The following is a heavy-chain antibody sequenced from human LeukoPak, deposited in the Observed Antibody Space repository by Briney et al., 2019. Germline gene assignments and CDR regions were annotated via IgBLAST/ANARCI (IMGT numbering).Heavy chain of an antibody. V-gene: IGHV3-15*01. J-gene: IGHJ4*02. CDR2: IKSKTDGGTT. CDR1: GFTFSNAW. D-gene: IGHD5-24*01. CDR3: TTDLGYNSFDY. Sequence: GGSLRLSCAASGFTFSNAWMSWVRQAPGKGLEWVGRIKSKTDGGTTDYAAPVKGRFTISRDDSKNTLYLQMNSLRTEDTAVYYCTTDLGYNSFDYWGQGTLVTVSS.